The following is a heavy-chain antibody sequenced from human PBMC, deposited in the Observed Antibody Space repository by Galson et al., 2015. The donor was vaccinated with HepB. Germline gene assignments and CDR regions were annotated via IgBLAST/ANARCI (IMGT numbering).Heavy chain of an antibody. V-gene: IGHV5-51*03. J-gene: IGHJ2*01. CDR3: ARPGYSSGWADWYFEL. CDR2: IYPGDSDT. D-gene: IGHD6-19*01. CDR1: GYSFTSYW. Sequence: QSGAEVKKPGESLKISCTGSGYSFTSYWIGWVRQMPGKGLEWMGIIYPGDSDTRYGPSFQGQVTISADKSISTAYLQWSSLKASDTAMYYCARPGYSSGWADWYFELWGRGTLVTVSS.